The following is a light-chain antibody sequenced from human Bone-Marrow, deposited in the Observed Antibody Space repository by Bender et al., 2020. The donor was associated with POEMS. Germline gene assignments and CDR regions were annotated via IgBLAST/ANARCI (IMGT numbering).Light chain of an antibody. CDR3: SSYTTSSTLV. V-gene: IGLV2-14*03. CDR1: SSDVGGYNY. Sequence: QSVLTQPPSVSGAPGQRVTISCTGTSSDVGGYNYVSWYQQHPGKAPTLMIYDVSNRPSGVSNRFSGSKSGNTASLTISGLQAEDEADYYCSSYTTSSTLVFGAGTKLTVL. CDR2: DVS. J-gene: IGLJ3*02.